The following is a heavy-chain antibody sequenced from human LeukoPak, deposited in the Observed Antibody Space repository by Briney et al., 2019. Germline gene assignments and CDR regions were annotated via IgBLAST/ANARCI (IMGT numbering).Heavy chain of an antibody. J-gene: IGHJ4*02. Sequence: PSETLSLTCTVSGGAIGSYYWSWIRQPAGKGLVWIGCIYASGSTNYNPSLKSRVAMSVDTSKNLFSLKLSSVTAADTAVYYCARAKVDYGDFYFDYWGQGVLVTVSS. CDR3: ARAKVDYGDFYFDY. CDR2: IYASGST. D-gene: IGHD4-17*01. V-gene: IGHV4-4*07. CDR1: GGAIGSYY.